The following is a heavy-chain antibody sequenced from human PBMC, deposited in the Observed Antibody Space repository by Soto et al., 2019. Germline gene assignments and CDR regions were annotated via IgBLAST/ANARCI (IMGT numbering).Heavy chain of an antibody. Sequence: RSLTCTVSGGSISNYFCNWIRQPAGKGLEWIGRIDNSGSTNYNPSLKSRVTMSADTSRNQFSLKLNSVTAADTAVYYCARGGQDFWSGPFDYWGQGAQVTVSS. D-gene: IGHD3-3*01. CDR3: ARGGQDFWSGPFDY. CDR1: GGSISNYF. CDR2: IDNSGST. V-gene: IGHV4-4*07. J-gene: IGHJ4*02.